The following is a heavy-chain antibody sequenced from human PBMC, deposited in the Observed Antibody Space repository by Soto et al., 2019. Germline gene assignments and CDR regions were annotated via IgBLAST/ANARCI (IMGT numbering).Heavy chain of an antibody. J-gene: IGHJ4*02. D-gene: IGHD2-21*02. CDR2: IYYSGST. CDR3: ERSPNHGGNSEYFDY. CDR1: GGSISSGGYY. Sequence: SETLSLTCTVSGGSISSGGYYWSWIRQHPGKGLEWIGYIYYSGSTYYNPSLKSRVTISVDTSKNQFSLKLSSVTAADTAVYYCERSPNHGGNSEYFDYWGQGTLVTVYS. V-gene: IGHV4-31*03.